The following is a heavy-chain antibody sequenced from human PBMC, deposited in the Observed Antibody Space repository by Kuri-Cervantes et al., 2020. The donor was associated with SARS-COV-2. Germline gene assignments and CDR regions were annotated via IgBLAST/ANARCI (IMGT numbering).Heavy chain of an antibody. D-gene: IGHD2-15*01. CDR2: ITYDGSNK. J-gene: IGHJ4*02. CDR3: AENTPLVY. Sequence: GESLKISCAASGFSFNTYAMYWARQAPGKGLEWVALITYDGSNKFYADSVKGRFTISRDNLKNTLYLQMNSLRPEDTAVYYCAENTPLVYWGQGALVTVSS. V-gene: IGHV3-30*04. CDR1: GFSFNTYA.